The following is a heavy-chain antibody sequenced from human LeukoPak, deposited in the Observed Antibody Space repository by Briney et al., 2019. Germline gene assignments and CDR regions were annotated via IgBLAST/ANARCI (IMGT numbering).Heavy chain of an antibody. J-gene: IGHJ4*02. CDR2: IKQDGSEK. D-gene: IGHD6-6*01. V-gene: IGHV3-7*03. CDR1: GFTFSSSW. Sequence: PGGSLRLSCAASGFTFSSSWMSWVRQAPGKGLEWVANIKQDGSEKYYVGSVKGRFTISRDNAKNSLYLQMDSLRAEDTAVYYCTKVYRAARHLDYWGQGTLVTVSS. CDR3: TKVYRAARHLDY.